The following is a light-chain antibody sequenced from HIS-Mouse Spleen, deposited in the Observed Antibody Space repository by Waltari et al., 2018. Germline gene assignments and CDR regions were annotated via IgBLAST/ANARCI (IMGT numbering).Light chain of an antibody. CDR3: QQYNSYSLT. Sequence: IQMTQSPSTLSASVGDRVTITCRASQSISSWLAWYQQKPGKAPKLLIYKASSLESGVPSRFSGSGSGTKFTLTISSLQPDDFATYYCQQYNSYSLTFGGGTKVEIK. J-gene: IGKJ4*01. CDR2: KAS. V-gene: IGKV1-5*03. CDR1: QSISSW.